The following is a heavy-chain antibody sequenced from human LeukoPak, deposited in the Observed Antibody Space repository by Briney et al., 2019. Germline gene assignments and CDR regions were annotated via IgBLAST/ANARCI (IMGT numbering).Heavy chain of an antibody. CDR2: IYYSGST. D-gene: IGHD5-24*01. Sequence: LSETLSLTCTVSGGSISSYYWSWIRQPPGKGLEWIGYIYYSGSTDYNPSLKSRVTISVDTSKNQFSLKLSSVTAADTAVYYCARVAVEMASWLDPCGQGTLVTVSS. J-gene: IGHJ5*02. V-gene: IGHV4-59*01. CDR1: GGSISSYY. CDR3: ARVAVEMASWLDP.